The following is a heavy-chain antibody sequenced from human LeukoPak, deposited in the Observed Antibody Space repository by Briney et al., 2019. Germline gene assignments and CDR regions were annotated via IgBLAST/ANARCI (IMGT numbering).Heavy chain of an antibody. D-gene: IGHD6-6*01. Sequence: GGSLRLSCAASGFTFSSYSMNWVRQAPGKGLEWVSYISSSSSTIYYADSVKGRITISRDNAKNSLYLQMNSLRAEDTAVYYCARGHQVAARPVDYWGQGTLVTVPS. J-gene: IGHJ4*02. CDR1: GFTFSSYS. CDR2: ISSSSSTI. V-gene: IGHV3-48*01. CDR3: ARGHQVAARPVDY.